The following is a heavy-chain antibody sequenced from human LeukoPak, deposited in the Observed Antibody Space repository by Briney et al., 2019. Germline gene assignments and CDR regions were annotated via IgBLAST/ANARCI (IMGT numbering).Heavy chain of an antibody. CDR1: GFSFSSYW. CDR3: ARGGYSDYYAFDI. J-gene: IGHJ3*02. V-gene: IGHV3-74*01. CDR2: IKSDGNTT. D-gene: IGHD5-12*01. Sequence: GGSLRLSCAASGFSFSSYWMHWVRQAPGKGLVWVSRIKSDGNTTTYADSVKGRFTISRDNAKNTLYLQMNSLRVEDTAVYYCARGGYSDYYAFDIWGQGTMVTVSS.